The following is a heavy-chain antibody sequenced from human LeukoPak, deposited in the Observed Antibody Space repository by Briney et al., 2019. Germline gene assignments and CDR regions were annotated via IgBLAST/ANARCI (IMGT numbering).Heavy chain of an antibody. CDR1: GASIRSHY. CDR2: IYISGST. V-gene: IGHV4-4*07. D-gene: IGHD2-15*01. CDR3: ARVHCIGHSCYVDY. Sequence: SETLSLTCSVSGASIRSHYWSWIRQPAGKGREWIGHIYISGSTNYNPSLKSRVTISVDTCKNRFSLKLSSLTAADTAVYYCARVHCIGHSCYVDYWGQGALVTVSS. J-gene: IGHJ4*02.